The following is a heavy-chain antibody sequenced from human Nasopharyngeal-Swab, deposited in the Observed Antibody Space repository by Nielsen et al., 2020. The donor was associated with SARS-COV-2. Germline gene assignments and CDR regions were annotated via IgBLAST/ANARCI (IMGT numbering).Heavy chain of an antibody. J-gene: IGHJ6*03. CDR1: CGVFRGFY. CDR2: INHSGST. V-gene: IGHV4-34*01. CDR3: ARGPGMYHYDSSGYYRGRYYYYMDV. Sequence: SGTLSLTPAVYCGVFRGFYWSWVRPPPGEGGGWVGKINHSGSTNYNPSLKSRVTISVDTSKNQFSLKLSSVTAADTAVYYCARGPGMYHYDSSGYYRGRYYYYMDVWGKGTTVTVSS. D-gene: IGHD3-22*01.